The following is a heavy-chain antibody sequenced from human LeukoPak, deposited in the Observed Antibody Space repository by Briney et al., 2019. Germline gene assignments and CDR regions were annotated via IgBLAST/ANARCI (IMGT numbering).Heavy chain of an antibody. J-gene: IGHJ6*03. D-gene: IGHD3-10*01. V-gene: IGHV3-23*01. Sequence: GGSLRLSCAASGFTFSSYGMSWVRQAPGKGLEWVSAISGSGGSTYYADSVKGRFTISRDNSKNTLYLQMNSLRAEDTAVYYCAKQYGSGSYYYYYYYMDVWGKGTTVTISS. CDR2: ISGSGGST. CDR1: GFTFSSYG. CDR3: AKQYGSGSYYYYYYYMDV.